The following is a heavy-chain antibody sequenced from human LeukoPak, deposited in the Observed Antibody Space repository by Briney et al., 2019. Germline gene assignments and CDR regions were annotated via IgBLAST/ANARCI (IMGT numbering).Heavy chain of an antibody. Sequence: SSETLSLTCTVSGGSVSSYYWSWIRRPPGRGLEWIAYLSHSGSSDSNPSLTSRVTTLVDTSKNQFSLKLTSVTAADTAVYYCARARYANAWYAFDIWGYGTMVTVSS. CDR1: GGSVSSYY. CDR2: LSHSGSS. CDR3: ARARYANAWYAFDI. V-gene: IGHV4-59*02. D-gene: IGHD2-2*01. J-gene: IGHJ3*02.